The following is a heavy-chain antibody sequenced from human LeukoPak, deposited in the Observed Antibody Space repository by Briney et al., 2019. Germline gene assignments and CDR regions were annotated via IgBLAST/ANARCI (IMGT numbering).Heavy chain of an antibody. CDR2: IYYTGST. CDR3: ARGVGYCSGGRCYFDY. D-gene: IGHD2-15*01. V-gene: IGHV4-31*03. J-gene: IGHJ4*01. Sequence: SETLFLTCTVSGGSISSDGYYWSWIRHHPGTGLEWLGYIYYTGSTYYKPSLKSRLSMSVDTSANQFSLNLSSVTAADTAVYHCARGVGYCSGGRCYFDYWGHGTLVTVSS. CDR1: GGSISSDGYY.